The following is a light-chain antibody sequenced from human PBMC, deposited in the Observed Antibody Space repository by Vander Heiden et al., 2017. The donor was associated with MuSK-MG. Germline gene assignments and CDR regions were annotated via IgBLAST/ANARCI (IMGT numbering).Light chain of an antibody. V-gene: IGKV3-15*01. CDR3: QQYNNWPLT. CDR1: QSVSSN. J-gene: IGKJ4*01. CDR2: GAS. Sequence: EIVMTQSPATLSVSPEERATLSCRASQSVSSNLAWYQQKPGQAPRLLVYGASTTTTGIPARFSGSGSGTDFTLTISSLQSEDFAVYYCQQYNNWPLTFGGGTKVEIK.